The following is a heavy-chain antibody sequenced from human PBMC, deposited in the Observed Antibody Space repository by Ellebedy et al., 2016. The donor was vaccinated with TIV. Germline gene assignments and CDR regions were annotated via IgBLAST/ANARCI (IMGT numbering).Heavy chain of an antibody. CDR2: INTNTGNP. V-gene: IGHV7-4-1*01. Sequence: ASVKVSCXASGYTFTSYAMNWVRQAPGQGLEWMGWINTNTGNPTYAQGFTGRFVFSLDTSVSTAYLQICSLKAEDTAVYYCARADDLPEGTRPSNYYYYGMDVWGQGTTVTVSS. D-gene: IGHD2-2*01. CDR3: ARADDLPEGTRPSNYYYYGMDV. CDR1: GYTFTSYA. J-gene: IGHJ6*02.